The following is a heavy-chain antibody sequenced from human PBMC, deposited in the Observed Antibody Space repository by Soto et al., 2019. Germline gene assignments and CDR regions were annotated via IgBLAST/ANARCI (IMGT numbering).Heavy chain of an antibody. Sequence: QVQVVQSGAEVKKPGSSVKVSCKASGGTFSNYAISWVRQAPGHGLEWVGGIIPLTETPVYAQTVQGRLTTTADDITSEAYRELSSMRSDDTAVYYCAIGPRNSWTCDFWGQGTLVTVSS. J-gene: IGHJ4*02. CDR3: AIGPRNSWTCDF. CDR2: IIPLTETP. CDR1: GGTFSNYA. D-gene: IGHD6-13*01. V-gene: IGHV1-69*01.